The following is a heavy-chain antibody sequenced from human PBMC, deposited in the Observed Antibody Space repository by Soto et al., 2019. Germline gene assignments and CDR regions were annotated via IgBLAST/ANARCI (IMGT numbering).Heavy chain of an antibody. J-gene: IGHJ5*02. CDR1: GCTFSSYA. Sequence: PGGSLRVPWAVLGCTFSSYARSWVRQAPGKGLEWVSAISGSGGSTYYADSVKGRFTISRDNSKNTLYLQMNSLRAEDTAVYYCAKDQPRWADRPDTAMATYNWFDPWGQGTLVTVSS. V-gene: IGHV3-23*01. D-gene: IGHD5-18*01. CDR2: ISGSGGST. CDR3: AKDQPRWADRPDTAMATYNWFDP.